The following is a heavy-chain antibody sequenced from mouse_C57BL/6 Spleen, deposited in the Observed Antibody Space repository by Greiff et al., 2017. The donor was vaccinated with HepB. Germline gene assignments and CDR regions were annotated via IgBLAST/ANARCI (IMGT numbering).Heavy chain of an antibody. CDR2: IYPRSGNT. V-gene: IGHV1-81*01. D-gene: IGHD2-4*01. Sequence: VKLMESGAELARPGASVKLSCKASGYTFTSYGISWVKQRTGQGLEWIGEIYPRSGNTYYNEKFKGKATLTADKSSSTAYMELRSLTSEDSAVYFCARSRDYDRAMDYWGQGTSVTVSS. CDR1: GYTFTSYG. J-gene: IGHJ4*01. CDR3: ARSRDYDRAMDY.